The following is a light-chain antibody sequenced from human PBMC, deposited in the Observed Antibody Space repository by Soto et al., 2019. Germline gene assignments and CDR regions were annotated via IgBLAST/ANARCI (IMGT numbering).Light chain of an antibody. J-gene: IGKJ4*01. CDR3: QQYNNWPLT. CDR2: AAS. CDR1: QSVSNY. V-gene: IGKV3-11*01. Sequence: EMVLTQSPATLSLCPGERVTLSCMASQSVSNYLAWYQQKPGQAPRLLVSAASNRATGIPARFSGSGSGTDFTLTISSLEPEDFAVYYCQQYNNWPLTFGGGTKVDIK.